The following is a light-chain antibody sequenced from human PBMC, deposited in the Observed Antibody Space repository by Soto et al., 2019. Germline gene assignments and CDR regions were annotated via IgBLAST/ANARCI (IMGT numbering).Light chain of an antibody. J-gene: IGLJ1*01. CDR1: SSNIGAGYD. V-gene: IGLV1-40*01. CDR3: QSYDSSLSAPYV. CDR2: GNS. Sequence: QSVLTQPPSVSGAPGQRVTISCTGSSSNIGAGYDVHWYQHLPGTAPKLLIYGNSNRPSGVPDRFSGSKSGTSASLAITGLQAEDEADYYCQSYDSSLSAPYVLGTGTKVTVL.